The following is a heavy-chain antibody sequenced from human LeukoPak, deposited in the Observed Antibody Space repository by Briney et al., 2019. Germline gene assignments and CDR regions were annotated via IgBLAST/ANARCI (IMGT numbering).Heavy chain of an antibody. CDR1: GFTFSSYA. CDR3: ARDLEVY. V-gene: IGHV3-30-3*01. J-gene: IGHJ4*02. Sequence: PGGSLRLSCAASGFTFSSYAMHWVRQAPGKGLEWVAVISYDGSNKYYADSVKDRFTISRDNSKNTLYLQMNSLRAEDTAVYYCARDLEVYWGQGTLVTVSS. CDR2: ISYDGSNK.